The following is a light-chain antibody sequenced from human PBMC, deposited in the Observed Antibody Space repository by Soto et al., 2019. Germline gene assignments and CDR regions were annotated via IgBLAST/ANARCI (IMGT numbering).Light chain of an antibody. Sequence: QSALTQPASVSGSPGQSITISCTGTSSDVGGYNYVSWYQKHPGKAPKVMIYEVSNRPSGVSNRFSGSKSGNTASLTISGLQDEDDADYYCSSYTCSSTYVFGTGTKLTVL. V-gene: IGLV2-14*01. J-gene: IGLJ1*01. CDR2: EVS. CDR3: SSYTCSSTYV. CDR1: SSDVGGYNY.